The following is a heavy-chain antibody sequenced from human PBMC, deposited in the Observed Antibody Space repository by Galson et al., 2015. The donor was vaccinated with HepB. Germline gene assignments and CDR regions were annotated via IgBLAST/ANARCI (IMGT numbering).Heavy chain of an antibody. V-gene: IGHV1-2*06. J-gene: IGHJ5*02. Sequence: SVKVSCKASGYTFTGYYMHWVRQAPGQGLEWMGRINPNSGGTNYAQKFQGRVTMTRDTSISTAYMELSRLRSDDTAVYYCARDRERADSSSWTPGDNWFDPWGQGTLVTVSS. D-gene: IGHD6-13*01. CDR1: GYTFTGYY. CDR3: ARDRERADSSSWTPGDNWFDP. CDR2: INPNSGGT.